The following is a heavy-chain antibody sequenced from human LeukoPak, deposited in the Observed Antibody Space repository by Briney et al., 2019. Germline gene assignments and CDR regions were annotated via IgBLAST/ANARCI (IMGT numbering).Heavy chain of an antibody. CDR3: ARGALGSSSTSCGY. D-gene: IGHD2-2*01. J-gene: IGHJ4*02. V-gene: IGHV3-48*03. Sequence: QPGGSLRLSCAASAFSLSPYEMNWFRQAPGQGPQWVSYISSSGTKMSYADSVKGRFTISRDNAKNSLYLQMNSLRAEDTAVYYCARGALGSSSTSCGYWGQGTLVTVSS. CDR1: AFSLSPYE. CDR2: ISSSGTKM.